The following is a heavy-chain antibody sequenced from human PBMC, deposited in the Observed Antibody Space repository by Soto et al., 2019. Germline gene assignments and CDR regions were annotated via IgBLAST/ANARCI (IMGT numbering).Heavy chain of an antibody. J-gene: IGHJ6*02. CDR2: ISAYNGNT. Sequence: ASVKVSCKASGYTFTSYGISWVRQAPGQGLEWVGWISAYNGNTNYAQKFQGWVTMTRDTSISTAYMELSRLRSDDTAVYYRARDYVVDSSSWYYYYYGMDVWGQGTTVTVSS. CDR3: ARDYVVDSSSWYYYYYGMDV. D-gene: IGHD6-13*01. CDR1: GYTFTSYG. V-gene: IGHV1-18*01.